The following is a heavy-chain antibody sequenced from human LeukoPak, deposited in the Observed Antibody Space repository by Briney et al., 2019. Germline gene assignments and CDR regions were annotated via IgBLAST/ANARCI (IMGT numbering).Heavy chain of an antibody. D-gene: IGHD2-15*01. CDR2: IYYSGST. V-gene: IGHV4-59*01. J-gene: IGHJ4*02. Sequence: SETLSLTCTVSGGSISSYYWSWIRQPPGEGLEWSGYIYYSGSTNYNPSLTSRVTISVDTSKNQFSLKLSSVTAADTAVYYCARDCSGGSCYSGFDYWGQGTLVTVSS. CDR1: GGSISSYY. CDR3: ARDCSGGSCYSGFDY.